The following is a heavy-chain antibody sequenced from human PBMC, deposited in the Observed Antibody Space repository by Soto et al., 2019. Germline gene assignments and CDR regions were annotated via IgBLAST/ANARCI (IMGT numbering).Heavy chain of an antibody. CDR2: IANDGSNK. V-gene: IGHV3-30*18. CDR1: GFIFSNYG. CDR3: AKAGGPGGAKVANLHY. D-gene: IGHD3-16*01. J-gene: IGHJ4*02. Sequence: QVQLVESGGGVVQPGRSLRLSCAASGFIFSNYGMHWVRQAPGKGLEWVAIIANDGSNKNYADSVKGRFTISRDNSKKTLDLQMTSLITEDTGIYYCAKAGGPGGAKVANLHYWGQGTVVTVSS.